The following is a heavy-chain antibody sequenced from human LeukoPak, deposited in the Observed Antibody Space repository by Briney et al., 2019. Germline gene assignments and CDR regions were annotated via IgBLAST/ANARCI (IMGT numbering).Heavy chain of an antibody. Sequence: GGSLRLSCTASGFTFGDYGMSWVRQAPGKGLEWVGFIRSKANGGTTEYAASVKGRFTISRDDSKSIAYLQMNSLKTEDTAVYYCTRVSDYSYDCGSYRSYYFDYWGQGTLVTVSS. D-gene: IGHD3-16*02. V-gene: IGHV3-49*04. CDR2: IRSKANGGTT. CDR3: TRVSDYSYDCGSYRSYYFDY. CDR1: GFTFGDYG. J-gene: IGHJ4*02.